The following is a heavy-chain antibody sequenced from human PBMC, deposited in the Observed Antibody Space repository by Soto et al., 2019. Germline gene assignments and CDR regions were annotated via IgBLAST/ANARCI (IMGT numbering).Heavy chain of an antibody. D-gene: IGHD1-1*01. V-gene: IGHV1-18*01. J-gene: IGHJ4*02. CDR3: ASDPEYLSDATAVPESASFDF. CDR1: GYTFSSYG. Sequence: ASVKVSCKSSGYTFSSYGVSWVRQAPGQGLEWLGWISAYSGVTNFAQKFKGRVTLTTDTPTSTVYMEMRSLTSDDTAVYYCASDPEYLSDATAVPESASFDFWGQRSLVTVAS. CDR2: ISAYSGVT.